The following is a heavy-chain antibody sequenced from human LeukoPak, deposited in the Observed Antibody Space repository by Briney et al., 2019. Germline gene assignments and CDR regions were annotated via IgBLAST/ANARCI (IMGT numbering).Heavy chain of an antibody. V-gene: IGHV3-7*05. CDR3: ATPYGSGRDGMDV. CDR1: GFPFRSYW. D-gene: IGHD3-10*01. CDR2: IKQDGGEK. J-gene: IGHJ6*02. Sequence: PGGSLRLSCAASGFPFRSYWMRWVRQAPGKGLEWVANIKQDGGEKYYVDSVKGRFTISRDNAKNSLYLQMNSRRAEDTAVYYCATPYGSGRDGMDVWGPGTTVTVSS.